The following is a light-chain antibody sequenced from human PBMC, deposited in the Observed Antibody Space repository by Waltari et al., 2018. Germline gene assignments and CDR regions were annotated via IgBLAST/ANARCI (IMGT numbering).Light chain of an antibody. CDR1: SSDVGGYNY. V-gene: IGLV2-11*01. Sequence: QSALTQPRSVSGSPGQSVTISCTGTSSDVGGYNYVSWYQQHPGKAPKLMIYDVSKRPAGVPDRFSGSNSGNTASLTISGLHTEDEADYFCCSFAGIVYIWVFGGGTKLTVL. CDR2: DVS. CDR3: CSFAGIVYIWV. J-gene: IGLJ3*02.